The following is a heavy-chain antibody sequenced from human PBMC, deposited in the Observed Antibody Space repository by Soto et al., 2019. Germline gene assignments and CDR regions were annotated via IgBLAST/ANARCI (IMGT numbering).Heavy chain of an antibody. CDR2: IIPIFGTV. V-gene: IGHV1-69*12. J-gene: IGHJ2*01. CDR3: ARGNHRWLQLWYFDR. Sequence: QVQLVQSGAEVKKPGSSVKVSCKASGGTFSNYPIRWVRQAPGQGREWMGGIIPIFGTVNYAQKFQGRVTITADESTSTAYMEQSSLRSEDTAVYYCARGNHRWLQLWYFDRWGRGTLVTVSS. D-gene: IGHD5-12*01. CDR1: GGTFSNYP.